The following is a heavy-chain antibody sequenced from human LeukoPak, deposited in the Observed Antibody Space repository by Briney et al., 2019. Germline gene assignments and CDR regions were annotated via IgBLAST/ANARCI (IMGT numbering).Heavy chain of an antibody. Sequence: SETLSLTCTVSGGSISSSNYYWGWIRQPPGKGLEWIGSIFYSGSTYYNPSLKSRVTISLDTSKNQFSLKLSSVTAADTAVYYCAREVVAAPGTVDYWGQGTLVTVSS. J-gene: IGHJ4*01. V-gene: IGHV4-39*07. CDR3: AREVVAAPGTVDY. D-gene: IGHD6-13*01. CDR1: GGSISSSNYY. CDR2: IFYSGST.